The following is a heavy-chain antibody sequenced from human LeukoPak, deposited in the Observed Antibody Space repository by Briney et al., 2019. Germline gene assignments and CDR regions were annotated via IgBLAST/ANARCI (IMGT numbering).Heavy chain of an antibody. J-gene: IGHJ4*02. V-gene: IGHV3-48*02. D-gene: IGHD3-10*01. CDR3: ARDHLVRGVMGSR. CDR1: GFTFSSNG. Sequence: PGGSLRLSCAASGFTFSSNGMNWVRQAPGKGLDFIAYISSTGATIYYADSLKGRFTISRDNARNSLYLQMNSLRDEDTAVYYCARDHLVRGVMGSRWGQGTLVTVSS. CDR2: ISSTGATI.